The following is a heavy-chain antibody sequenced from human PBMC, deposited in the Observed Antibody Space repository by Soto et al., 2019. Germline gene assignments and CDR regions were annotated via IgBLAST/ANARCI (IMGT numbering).Heavy chain of an antibody. V-gene: IGHV3-23*01. D-gene: IGHD6-25*01. Sequence: PGGSLRLSCAASGFTFSNYAMTWVRQAPGKGPEWVSAITATADVPYYADSVKGRFTISRDNSKNTLYLQMDSLRAEDTAVYYCAKPPGYTSGTTGYWGQGTLVTVSS. CDR2: ITATADVP. CDR1: GFTFSNYA. J-gene: IGHJ4*02. CDR3: AKPPGYTSGTTGY.